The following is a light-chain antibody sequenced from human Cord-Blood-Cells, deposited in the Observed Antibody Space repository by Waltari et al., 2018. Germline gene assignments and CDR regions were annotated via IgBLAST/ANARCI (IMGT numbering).Light chain of an antibody. CDR3: SSYAGSNNYV. CDR1: SSDVGGYNY. CDR2: EVS. J-gene: IGLJ1*01. V-gene: IGLV2-8*01. Sequence: QSALTQPPSASGSPGQSVTISCTGTSSDVGGYNYVSGYQQHPGKAPKHMIYEVSKRPSGVHDRFSGSKSGNTAALTVSGLQAEDEADYYCSSYAGSNNYVFGTGTKVTVL.